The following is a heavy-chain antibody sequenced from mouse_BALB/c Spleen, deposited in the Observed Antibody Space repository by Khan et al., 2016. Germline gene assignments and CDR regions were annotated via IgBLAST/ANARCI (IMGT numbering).Heavy chain of an antibody. CDR2: IFPGSGST. Sequence: QVRLQQSGTELPRPGASVKLSCKASGYTFTDYYLHWVKQRTGQGLEWIGEIFPGSGSTYYNEKFKGKASLTADTSSSTAYMQLSSLTSEDSAVYFCARSYYGYFAMDYWGQGTSVTVSS. J-gene: IGHJ4*01. V-gene: IGHV1-77*01. CDR3: ARSYYGYFAMDY. D-gene: IGHD1-2*01. CDR1: GYTFTDYY.